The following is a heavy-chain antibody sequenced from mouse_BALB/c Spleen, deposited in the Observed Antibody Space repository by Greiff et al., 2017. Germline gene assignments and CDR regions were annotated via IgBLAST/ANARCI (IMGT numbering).Heavy chain of an antibody. CDR3: ARIAYYGNYWFAY. V-gene: IGHV1-4*01. Sequence: QVQLQQSGAELARPGASVKMSCKASGYTFTSYTMHWVKQRPGQGLEWIGYINPSSGYTNYNQKFKDKATLTADKSSSTAYMQLSSLTSEDSAVYYCARIAYYGNYWFAYWGQGTLVTVSA. D-gene: IGHD2-10*01. CDR2: INPSSGYT. J-gene: IGHJ3*01. CDR1: GYTFTSYT.